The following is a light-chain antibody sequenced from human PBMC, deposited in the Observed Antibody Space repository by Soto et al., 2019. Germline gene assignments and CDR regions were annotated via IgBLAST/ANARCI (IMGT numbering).Light chain of an antibody. J-gene: IGKJ1*01. V-gene: IGKV1-6*01. CDR2: GAS. CDR1: QGIRND. Sequence: AIQMTQSPSSLSASVGGRVAMTCRASQGIRNDLAWYQQKPGEAPKLLIYGASNLQSGVPSRFSGSGSDTDFTLTISSLQPEDCAIYCCLQDYSYPRTFGLGTRVEIK. CDR3: LQDYSYPRT.